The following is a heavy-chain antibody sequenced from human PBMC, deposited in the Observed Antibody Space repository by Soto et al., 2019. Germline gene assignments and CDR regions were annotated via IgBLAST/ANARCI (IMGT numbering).Heavy chain of an antibody. CDR3: AREYKAPNSSGGPDYFDY. CDR1: GGTFSSYA. V-gene: IGHV1-69*13. Sequence: GASVKVSCKASGGTFSSYAISWVRQAPGQGPEWMGGIIPIFGTANYAQKFQGRVTITADESTSTAYMELSSLRSEDTAVYYCAREYKAPNSSGGPDYFDYWGQGTLVTVSS. D-gene: IGHD6-19*01. J-gene: IGHJ4*02. CDR2: IIPIFGTA.